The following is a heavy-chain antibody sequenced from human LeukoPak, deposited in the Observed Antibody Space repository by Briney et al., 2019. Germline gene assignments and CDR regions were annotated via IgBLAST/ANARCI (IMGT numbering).Heavy chain of an antibody. Sequence: GESLKISCKGSGYSFTSYWIGWVRQMPGKGLEWMGIIYPGDSDTRYSPSFQGQVTISADKSISTAYLQWSSLKASDTAMYYCARLDCSGGSCYRYYYYGMDVWGQGTTVTVSS. CDR1: GYSFTSYW. CDR2: IYPGDSDT. J-gene: IGHJ6*02. D-gene: IGHD2-15*01. CDR3: ARLDCSGGSCYRYYYYGMDV. V-gene: IGHV5-51*01.